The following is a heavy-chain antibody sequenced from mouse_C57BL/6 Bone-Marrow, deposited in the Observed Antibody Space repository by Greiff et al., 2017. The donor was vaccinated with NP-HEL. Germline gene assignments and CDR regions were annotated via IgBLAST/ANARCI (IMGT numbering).Heavy chain of an antibody. CDR2: IYPGSGST. Sequence: QVHVKQPGAELVKPGASVKMSCKASGYTFTSYWITWVKQRPGQGLEWIGDIYPGSGSTNYNEKFKSKATLTVDTSSSTAYMQLSSLTSEDSAVYYCARERHYWGQGTTLTVSA. CDR1: GYTFTSYW. CDR3: ARERHY. V-gene: IGHV1-55*01. J-gene: IGHJ2*01.